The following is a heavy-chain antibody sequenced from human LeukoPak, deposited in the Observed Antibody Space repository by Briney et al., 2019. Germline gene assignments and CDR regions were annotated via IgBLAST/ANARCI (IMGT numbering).Heavy chain of an antibody. D-gene: IGHD3-16*01. V-gene: IGHV3-33*01. CDR1: GFTFSSYG. CDR3: ARSRGSYDYVWGIQPDSLFDY. CDR2: IWYDGSNK. J-gene: IGHJ4*02. Sequence: PGRSLRLSCAASGFTFSSYGMHWVRQAPGKGLEWVAVIWYDGSNKYYADSVKGRFTISRDNSKNTLYLQMNSLRAEDTAVYYCARSRGSYDYVWGIQPDSLFDYWGQGTLVTVSS.